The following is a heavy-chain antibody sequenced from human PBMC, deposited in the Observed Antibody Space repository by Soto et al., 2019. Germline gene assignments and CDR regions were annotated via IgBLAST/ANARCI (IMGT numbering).Heavy chain of an antibody. D-gene: IGHD1-26*01. J-gene: IGHJ2*01. V-gene: IGHV3-30*03. CDR2: ISHDASNR. CDR3: VRQQVGWYFEL. CDR1: GFTFSSYG. Sequence: QGQLVESGGGVVRPGRSLRLSCEASGFTFSSYGMHWVRQAPGTGLEYVAIISHDASNRYYADFVKGRFTISRDNSKNTLYLEMNSLSADDTARYYCVRQQVGWYFELWGRGTLVTVSS.